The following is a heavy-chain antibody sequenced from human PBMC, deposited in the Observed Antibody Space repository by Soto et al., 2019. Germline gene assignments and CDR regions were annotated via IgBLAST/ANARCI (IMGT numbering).Heavy chain of an antibody. CDR3: ARTRSIAVAGIFNY. CDR2: ISAYNGNT. V-gene: IGHV1-18*04. J-gene: IGHJ4*02. Sequence: ASVKVSCKASGYTFTSYGISCVRQAPGQGLEWMGWISAYNGNTNYAQKLQGRVTMTTDTSTSTAYMELRSLRSDDTAVYYCARTRSIAVAGIFNYWGQGTLVTVS. D-gene: IGHD6-19*01. CDR1: GYTFTSYG.